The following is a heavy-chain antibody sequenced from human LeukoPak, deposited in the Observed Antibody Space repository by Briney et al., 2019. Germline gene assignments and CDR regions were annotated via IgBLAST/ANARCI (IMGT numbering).Heavy chain of an antibody. V-gene: IGHV4-30-4*07. Sequence: SETLSLTCAVSGGSISSGGYSWTWIRQPPGKGLECVGHVYYSGSTYYNPSLKSRVTISLDTSKNQFSLKLSSVTAADTAVYYCATNTAGAFDIWGQGTMVTVSS. CDR1: GGSISSGGYS. J-gene: IGHJ3*02. CDR3: ATNTAGAFDI. D-gene: IGHD2-8*02. CDR2: VYYSGST.